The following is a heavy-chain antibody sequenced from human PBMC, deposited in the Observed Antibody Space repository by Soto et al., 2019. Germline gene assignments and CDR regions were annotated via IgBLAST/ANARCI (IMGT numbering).Heavy chain of an antibody. Sequence: TLSLTCTVSGGSISSGDYSWTWIRQPPGKGLEWIGYIYNSGSTSYNPSLKSRVTLSVDTSKNQFSLMLSSVTAADTAVYYCARVLRGAGYCFHFWGQGTLVTVFS. D-gene: IGHD2-8*02. V-gene: IGHV4-30-4*01. CDR3: ARVLRGAGYCFHF. J-gene: IGHJ4*02. CDR1: GGSISSGDYS. CDR2: IYNSGST.